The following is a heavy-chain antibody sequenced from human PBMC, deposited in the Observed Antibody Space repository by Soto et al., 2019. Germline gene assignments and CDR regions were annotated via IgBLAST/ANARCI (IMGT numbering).Heavy chain of an antibody. CDR3: AKDTAGLSPFDY. CDR2: ISYDGSNK. V-gene: IGHV3-30*18. CDR1: GFTFSSYG. D-gene: IGHD5-18*01. Sequence: GGSLRLYCAASGFTFSSYGMHWVRQAPGKALEWVAVISYDGSNKYYADSVKGRFTISRDNSKDTPYPQMNSLRAEDTAVYYCAKDTAGLSPFDYWGQGALVTVSS. J-gene: IGHJ4*02.